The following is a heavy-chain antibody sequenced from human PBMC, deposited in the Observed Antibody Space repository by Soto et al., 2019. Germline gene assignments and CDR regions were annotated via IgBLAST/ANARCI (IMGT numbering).Heavy chain of an antibody. J-gene: IGHJ4*02. Sequence: QVQLVQSGAEVKKPGSSVKVSCNASGGTFSSYTISWVRQAPGQGLEWMGRIIPILGIANYAQKFQGRVTITANKSTSTANKALSSLRSEDRAVYYCARSIEAIRYYGDPPSPGYWGQGTLVTVSS. D-gene: IGHD4-17*01. V-gene: IGHV1-69*02. CDR2: IIPILGIA. CDR1: GGTFSSYT. CDR3: ARSIEAIRYYGDPPSPGY.